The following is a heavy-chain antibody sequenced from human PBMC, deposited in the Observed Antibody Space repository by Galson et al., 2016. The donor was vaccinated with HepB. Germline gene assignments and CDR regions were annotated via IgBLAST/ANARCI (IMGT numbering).Heavy chain of an antibody. V-gene: IGHV1-69*13. Sequence: SVKVSCKASGDSFSSNSINWVRQAPGQGLEWMGGIIPMFGTADYAQKFQGRVTITADESTNTAYMELSSLRSEDTAVYYCARDSGSSPECWGQGTLVTVSS. CDR3: ARDSGSSPEC. J-gene: IGHJ4*02. D-gene: IGHD1-26*01. CDR1: GDSFSSNS. CDR2: IIPMFGTA.